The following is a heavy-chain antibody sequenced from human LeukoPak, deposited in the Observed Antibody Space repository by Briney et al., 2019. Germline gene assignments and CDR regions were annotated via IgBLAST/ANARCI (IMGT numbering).Heavy chain of an antibody. J-gene: IGHJ4*02. CDR3: ARKPIVNSAWYYFDY. D-gene: IGHD3-22*01. CDR1: GGSVNSGTYY. V-gene: IGHV4-39*07. Sequence: SETLSLTCTVSGGSVNSGTYYWSWIRQPPGKGLEWIGNIYYSGSAYYNPSLKSRVTMSVDTSKNQFSLKLSPVTAADTAVYYCARKPIVNSAWYYFDYWGQGTLVTVSS. CDR2: IYYSGSA.